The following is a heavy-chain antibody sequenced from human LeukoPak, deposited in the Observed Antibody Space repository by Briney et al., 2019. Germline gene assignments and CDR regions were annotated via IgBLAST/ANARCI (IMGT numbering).Heavy chain of an antibody. CDR3: ARDGVGATNFDY. D-gene: IGHD1-26*01. J-gene: IGHJ4*02. CDR2: IYYSGST. CDR1: GGSGSSGSYY. Sequence: SETLSLTCTVSGGSGSSGSYYWSWIRQPPGKELEWIGYIYYSGSTNYNPSLKSRVTISVDTSKNQFSLKLSSVTAADTAVYYCARDGVGATNFDYWGQGTLVTVSS. V-gene: IGHV4-61*01.